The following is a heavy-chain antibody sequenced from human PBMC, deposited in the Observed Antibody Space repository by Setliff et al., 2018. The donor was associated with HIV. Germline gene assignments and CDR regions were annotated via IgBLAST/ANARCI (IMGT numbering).Heavy chain of an antibody. D-gene: IGHD3-10*01. V-gene: IGHV1-24*01. CDR3: AKKAAAYTSGSWLHY. CDR1: GYTLTELS. Sequence: ASVKVSCKVSGYTLTELSRHWVRQAPGKGLEWIGSFDPQDDETIYAQNFQGRVTMTRDTSTSTVNMELSSLRSEDTAVYYCAKKAAAYTSGSWLHYWGQGTLVTVSS. CDR2: FDPQDDET. J-gene: IGHJ4*02.